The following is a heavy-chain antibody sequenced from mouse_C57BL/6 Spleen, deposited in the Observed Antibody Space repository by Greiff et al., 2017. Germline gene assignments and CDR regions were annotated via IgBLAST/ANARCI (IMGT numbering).Heavy chain of an antibody. D-gene: IGHD1-1*01. J-gene: IGHJ4*01. CDR1: GYTFTSYW. V-gene: IGHV1-55*01. CDR3: ARQDYYGSSYDYAMDY. CDR2: IYPGSGST. Sequence: QVQLQQPGAELVKPGASVKMSCKASGYTFTSYWITWVKQRPGQGLEWIGNIYPGSGSTNYNEKFKSKATLTPDTSSSPAYMQLSSLTSEDSAVYYCARQDYYGSSYDYAMDYWGQGTSVTVSS.